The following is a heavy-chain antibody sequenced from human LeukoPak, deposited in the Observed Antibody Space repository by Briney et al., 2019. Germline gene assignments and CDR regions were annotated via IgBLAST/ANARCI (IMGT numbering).Heavy chain of an antibody. V-gene: IGHV1-69*13. CDR1: GGAFSRYA. D-gene: IGHD1-1*01. Sequence: ASVEVSCKVSGGAFSRYAISWVRQAPGRGLEWMGGIIPIFGTPKFAQKFQGRVTITADESTASAYLELSRLRSEDTAVYYCARGVSLFNWNDDQTQGNYYYYEMDVWGQGTTVTVSS. CDR3: ARGVSLFNWNDDQTQGNYYYYEMDV. J-gene: IGHJ6*02. CDR2: IIPIFGTP.